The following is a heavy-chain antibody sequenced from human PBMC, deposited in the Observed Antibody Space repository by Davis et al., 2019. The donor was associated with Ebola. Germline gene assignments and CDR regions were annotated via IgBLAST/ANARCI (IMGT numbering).Heavy chain of an antibody. Sequence: ASVKVSCKASGYTFTSYAMHWVRQAPGQRLEWMGWINAGNGNTKYSQKFQGRVTITRDTSASTAYMELSSLRSEDTAVYYCARGYDFWSGYFNWFDPWGQGTLVTVSS. CDR2: INAGNGNT. J-gene: IGHJ5*02. V-gene: IGHV1-3*01. D-gene: IGHD3-3*01. CDR3: ARGYDFWSGYFNWFDP. CDR1: GYTFTSYA.